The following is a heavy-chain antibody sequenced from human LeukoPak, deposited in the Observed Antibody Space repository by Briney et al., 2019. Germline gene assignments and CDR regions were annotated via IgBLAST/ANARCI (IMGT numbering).Heavy chain of an antibody. CDR3: ARGRLAYCGGDCYDY. D-gene: IGHD2-21*02. V-gene: IGHV4-30-2*01. J-gene: IGHJ4*02. Sequence: SETLSLTCAVSGGSISSGGYSWSWIRQPPGEGLEWIGYIYHSGSTYYNPSLKSRVTISVDRSKNQFSLRLSSVTAADTAVYYCARGRLAYCGGDCYDYWGQGTLVTVSS. CDR2: IYHSGST. CDR1: GGSISSGGYS.